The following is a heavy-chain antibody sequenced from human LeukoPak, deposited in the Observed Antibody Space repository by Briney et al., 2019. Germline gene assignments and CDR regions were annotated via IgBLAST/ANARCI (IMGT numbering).Heavy chain of an antibody. J-gene: IGHJ5*02. V-gene: IGHV3-30*18. D-gene: IGHD3-3*01. Sequence: PGGSLRLSYGACGFTFSSYGMQGVRQAPGKGLEWVAVISYDGSNKYYADSVKDRFTISRDNSKNTLYLQMNSLRAEDTAVYYCAKGPSYDFWSGYYLNNWFDPWGQGTLVTVSS. CDR2: ISYDGSNK. CDR1: GFTFSSYG. CDR3: AKGPSYDFWSGYYLNNWFDP.